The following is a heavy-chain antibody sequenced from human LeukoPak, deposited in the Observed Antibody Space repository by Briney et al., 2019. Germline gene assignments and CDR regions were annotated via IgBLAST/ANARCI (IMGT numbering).Heavy chain of an antibody. Sequence: GGSLRLSCAASGXSFRSYEVNWVRQAPGKGLEWVSYISTSGSSIHYADSVRGRFTISRDNAKNSLYLQMNSLRVGDTAVYYCASTIFGLIALWGQGTLVTVSS. V-gene: IGHV3-48*03. CDR2: ISTSGSSI. D-gene: IGHD3-3*01. CDR1: GXSFRSYE. CDR3: ASTIFGLIAL. J-gene: IGHJ1*01.